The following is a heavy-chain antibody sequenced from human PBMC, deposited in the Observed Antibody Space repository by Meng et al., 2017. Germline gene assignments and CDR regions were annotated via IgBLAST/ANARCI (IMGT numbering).Heavy chain of an antibody. Sequence: QIPLKESGPPLVKPTQTLTLTFTFSGFSLSTSGVGGGWIRQPPGKALEWLALIYWDDDKRYSPSLKSRLTITKDTSKNQVVLTMTNMDPVDTATYYCAHRPNVEMATYHFDYWGQGTLVTVSS. CDR2: IYWDDDK. CDR1: GFSLSTSGVG. D-gene: IGHD5-24*01. V-gene: IGHV2-5*02. CDR3: AHRPNVEMATYHFDY. J-gene: IGHJ4*02.